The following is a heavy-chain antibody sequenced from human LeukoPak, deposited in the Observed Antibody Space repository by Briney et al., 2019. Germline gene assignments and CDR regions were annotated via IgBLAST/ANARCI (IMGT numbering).Heavy chain of an antibody. J-gene: IGHJ4*02. CDR1: GGSFSGYY. D-gene: IGHD6-13*01. CDR3: ARGRQQLAPFDY. CDR2: INHSGST. V-gene: IGHV4-34*01. Sequence: SETLSLTCAVYGGSFSGYYWSWIRQPPGKGLEWIGEINHSGSTNYNPSLKSRVTISVDTSKNQFSLKLSSVTAADTAVYYCARGRQQLAPFDYWGQGTLVPVSS.